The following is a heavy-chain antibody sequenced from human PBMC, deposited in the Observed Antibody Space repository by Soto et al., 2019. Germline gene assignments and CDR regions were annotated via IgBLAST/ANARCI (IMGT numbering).Heavy chain of an antibody. CDR3: TAGVVAFDY. V-gene: IGHV3-23*01. D-gene: IGHD2-15*01. CDR1: GFTFSTYA. Sequence: PGGSLRLSCAASGFTFSTYAMAWVRQAPGKGLEWVSGVSASGLNTDYADPVKGRFTISRDDSKNTAYLQMNSLKTEDTAVYYCTAGVVAFDYWGQGTLVTVSS. J-gene: IGHJ4*02. CDR2: VSASGLNT.